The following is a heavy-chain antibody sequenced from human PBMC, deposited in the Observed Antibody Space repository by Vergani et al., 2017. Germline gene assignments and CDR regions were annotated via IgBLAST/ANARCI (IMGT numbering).Heavy chain of an antibody. CDR2: ISSSSSYI. Sequence: EVQLVECGGGLVKPGGSLRLSCAASGFTFSSYSMNGVRQAPGQGLEWVSSISSSSSYIYYADSVKGRFTISSDNAKNSLYLRMKRRRAEDTAVYCCADRHPLAEIDYWGQGSLVTGSS. CDR1: GFTFSSYS. J-gene: IGHJ4*02. V-gene: IGHV3-21*01. CDR3: ADRHPLAEIDY. D-gene: IGHD6-13*01.